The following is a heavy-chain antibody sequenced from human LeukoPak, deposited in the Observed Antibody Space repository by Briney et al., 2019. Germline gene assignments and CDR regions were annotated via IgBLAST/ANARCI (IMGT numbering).Heavy chain of an antibody. D-gene: IGHD3-9*01. CDR3: AREGYYDILTAPGAFDI. CDR1: GYSISSGYY. Sequence: SETLSLTCTVSGYSISSGYYWGWIRQPPGKGLEWIGSIYHSGSTYYNPSLKSRVTISVDTSKNQFSLKLSSVTAADTAVYYCAREGYYDILTAPGAFDIWGQGTMVTVSS. CDR2: IYHSGST. V-gene: IGHV4-38-2*02. J-gene: IGHJ3*02.